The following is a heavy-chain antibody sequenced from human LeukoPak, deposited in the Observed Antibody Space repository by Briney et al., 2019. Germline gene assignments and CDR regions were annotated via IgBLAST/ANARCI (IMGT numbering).Heavy chain of an antibody. CDR1: DDSISNYY. CDR2: LDPSGTT. V-gene: IGHV4-4*07. D-gene: IGHD4-17*01. J-gene: IGHJ4*02. CDR3: ARDRALANYGDHHYYFDN. Sequence: SETLSLTCTVSDDSISNYYWSWMRQPAGKGLEWIGRLDPSGTTNYNPSLRSRVTMSADTSKNQFSLWLKSVTAADTAVYYCARDRALANYGDHHYYFDNWGQGILVTVSS.